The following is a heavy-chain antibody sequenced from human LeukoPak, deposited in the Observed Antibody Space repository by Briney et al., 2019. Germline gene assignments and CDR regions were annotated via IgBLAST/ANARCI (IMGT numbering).Heavy chain of an antibody. Sequence: GGSLRLSCAASGFTVSSNYMSWVRQAPGKGLEWVSVIYSGGSTYYADSVKGRFTISRDNSKNTLYLQMNSLRAEDTAVYYCARAKNYYDSSGYYYNGVDWFDPWGQGTLVTVSS. V-gene: IGHV3-66*01. J-gene: IGHJ5*02. CDR1: GFTVSSNY. CDR2: IYSGGST. CDR3: ARAKNYYDSSGYYYNGVDWFDP. D-gene: IGHD3-22*01.